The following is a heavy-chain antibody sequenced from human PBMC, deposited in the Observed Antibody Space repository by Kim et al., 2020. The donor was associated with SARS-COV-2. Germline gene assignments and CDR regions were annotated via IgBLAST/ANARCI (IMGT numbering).Heavy chain of an antibody. CDR3: ARGGSGTYFNYFDY. J-gene: IGHJ4*02. Sequence: SQKFQGRVTITSHTSANTAYMELSSLTSEDTAVYFCARGGSGTYFNYFDYWGQGTRVTVSS. V-gene: IGHV1-3*01. D-gene: IGHD1-26*01.